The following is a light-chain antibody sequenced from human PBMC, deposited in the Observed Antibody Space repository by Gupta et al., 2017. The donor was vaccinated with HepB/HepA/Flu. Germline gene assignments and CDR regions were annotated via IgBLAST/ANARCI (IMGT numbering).Light chain of an antibody. CDR1: NNDVGGYNY. J-gene: IGLJ1*01. CDR2: DVN. V-gene: IGLV2-11*01. Sequence: QSALTQPCSLSGSPGQSVTISCTGTNNDVGGYNYVSWYQLHPDKAPKLIIYDVNNRPAGVPQCISGSRAGNTASLTISGLQAEDEGDYYCCSYVGPDNSVFGTGTKVTVL. CDR3: CSYVGPDNSV.